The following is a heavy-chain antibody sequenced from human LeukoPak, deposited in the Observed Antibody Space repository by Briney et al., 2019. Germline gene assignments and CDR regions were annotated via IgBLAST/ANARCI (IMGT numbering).Heavy chain of an antibody. CDR2: ISSSSSTI. CDR1: GFTFSSYS. D-gene: IGHD6-19*01. Sequence: PGGSLRLSCAASGFTFSSYSMNWVRQAPGKGLEWVSYISSSSSTIYYADSVKGRFTISRDNAKNSLYLQMNSLRAEDTAVYYCAREYSSGWDYWGQGTLVAVSS. CDR3: AREYSSGWDY. J-gene: IGHJ4*02. V-gene: IGHV3-48*04.